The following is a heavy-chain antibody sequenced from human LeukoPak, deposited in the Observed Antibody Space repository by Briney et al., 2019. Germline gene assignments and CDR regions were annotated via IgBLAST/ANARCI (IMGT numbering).Heavy chain of an antibody. CDR2: INADNDNI. Sequence: ASVKVSCKASGFTFVRYTIHWVRQAPGQRLEWMGWINADNDNIRYAQKFQSRVTISRDTPASTAHMELSSLRSEDTAVYYCARGFPEYHGSVPYGMDVWGQGTTVTVSS. D-gene: IGHD3-10*01. CDR1: GFTFVRYT. CDR3: ARGFPEYHGSVPYGMDV. J-gene: IGHJ6*02. V-gene: IGHV1-3*01.